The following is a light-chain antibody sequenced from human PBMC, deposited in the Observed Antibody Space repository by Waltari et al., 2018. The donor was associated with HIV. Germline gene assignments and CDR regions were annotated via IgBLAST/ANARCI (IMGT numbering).Light chain of an antibody. Sequence: DIQITQSPSSLSSSVRDNVTITCRACQSIAGYLNMYQQKPGKAPKRLICAASTLQSGVPSRFRGSGAGTDFTLNISSLQLEDFAPYFCQQSYSSLRTLGQGTKLEIK. CDR3: QQSYSSLRT. V-gene: IGKV1-39*01. CDR2: AAS. J-gene: IGKJ2*01. CDR1: QSIAGY.